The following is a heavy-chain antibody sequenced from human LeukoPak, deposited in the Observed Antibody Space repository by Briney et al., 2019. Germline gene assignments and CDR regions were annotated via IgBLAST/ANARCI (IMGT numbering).Heavy chain of an antibody. CDR1: GFTFSSYA. CDR2: ISYDGSNK. Sequence: QPGGSLRLSCAASGFTFSSYAMSWVRQAPGKGLEWVAVISYDGSNKYYADSVKGRFTISRDNSKNTLYLQMNSLRAEDTAVYYCARAGANWGQGTLVTVSS. D-gene: IGHD3-10*01. J-gene: IGHJ4*02. CDR3: ARAGAN. V-gene: IGHV3-30*04.